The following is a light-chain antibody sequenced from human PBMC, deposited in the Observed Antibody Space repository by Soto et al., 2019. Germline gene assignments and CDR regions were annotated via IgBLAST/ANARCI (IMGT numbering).Light chain of an antibody. J-gene: IGKJ1*01. Sequence: DIQMTQSPSSLSASVGDRVTITCRASQGISKYLAWYQQKPGKVPKLLIYAASTLQSGVPSRFSGSGSGTDFTLTISRLPHEDVATYYCQKYNSAPQTFGQGTKVEIK. CDR1: QGISKY. V-gene: IGKV1-27*01. CDR3: QKYNSAPQT. CDR2: AAS.